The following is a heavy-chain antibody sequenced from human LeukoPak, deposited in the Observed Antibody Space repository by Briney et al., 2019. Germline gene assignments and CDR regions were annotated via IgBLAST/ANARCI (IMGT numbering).Heavy chain of an antibody. CDR1: GGSISSSNYY. J-gene: IGHJ4*02. D-gene: IGHD2-2*01. Sequence: PSETLSLTCTVSGGSISSSNYYWGWIRQPPGKGLEWIGSIYYSGSTYYNPSLKSRVTISVDTSKNQFSLKLSSVTAADTAVYYCARGGPRGLYCSSTSCPRYFDYWGQGTLVTVSS. V-gene: IGHV4-39*01. CDR2: IYYSGST. CDR3: ARGGPRGLYCSSTSCPRYFDY.